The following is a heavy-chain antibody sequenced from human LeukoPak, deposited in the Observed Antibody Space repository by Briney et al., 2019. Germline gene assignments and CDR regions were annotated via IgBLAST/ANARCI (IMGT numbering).Heavy chain of an antibody. CDR2: IYPGDSDT. Sequence: GESLKISCKGSGYSFTSYWIGWVRQMPGKGLEWMGIIYPGDSDTRYSPSFQGQVTISADKSISTAYLQWSSLKASDTAMYYCARRGGAYGPYNWSDPWGQGTLVTVSS. J-gene: IGHJ5*02. CDR1: GYSFTSYW. CDR3: ARRGGAYGPYNWSDP. D-gene: IGHD4-17*01. V-gene: IGHV5-51*01.